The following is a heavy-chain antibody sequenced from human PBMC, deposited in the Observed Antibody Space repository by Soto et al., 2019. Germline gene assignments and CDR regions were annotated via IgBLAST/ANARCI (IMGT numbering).Heavy chain of an antibody. J-gene: IGHJ4*02. D-gene: IGHD1-26*01. CDR2: ILYDGRRT. Sequence: QAQLVESGGGVVQPGRSLRLSCAASGFTFSTYAMHWVRQAPGKGLEWVAVILYDGRRTYYADSVKGRFTISRDNAKNTRYLEMNSLRDEDTAVYFCARDRGDDYYRRYFDSWGQATLVTVSS. CDR1: GFTFSTYA. CDR3: ARDRGDDYYRRYFDS. V-gene: IGHV3-30-3*01.